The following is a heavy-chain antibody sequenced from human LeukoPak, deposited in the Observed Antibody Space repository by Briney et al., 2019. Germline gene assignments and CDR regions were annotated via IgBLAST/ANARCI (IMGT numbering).Heavy chain of an antibody. CDR1: GFTFSNYA. CDR2: ISGSAGST. Sequence: GGSLRLSCAASGFTFSNYAMSWVRQAPGKGLEWVSSISGSAGSTYYADSAKGRFTISRDNSKNTLYLQMNSLRAEDTAVYYCAREYCTSGTCYGAFDIWGQGTMVTVSS. D-gene: IGHD2-15*01. V-gene: IGHV3-23*01. CDR3: AREYCTSGTCYGAFDI. J-gene: IGHJ3*02.